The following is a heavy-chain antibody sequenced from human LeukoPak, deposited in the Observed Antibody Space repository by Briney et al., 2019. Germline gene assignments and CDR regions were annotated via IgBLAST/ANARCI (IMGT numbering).Heavy chain of an antibody. V-gene: IGHV1-2*02. CDR1: GYTFTGYY. Sequence: ASVKVSCKASGYTFTGYYMHWVRQAPGQGLEWMGWINPNSGGTNYAQKFQGRVTMTRDTSISTAYMELSSLRSEDTAVYYCARDSALGELPHDYWGQGTLVTVSS. J-gene: IGHJ4*02. CDR2: INPNSGGT. CDR3: ARDSALGELPHDY. D-gene: IGHD1-26*01.